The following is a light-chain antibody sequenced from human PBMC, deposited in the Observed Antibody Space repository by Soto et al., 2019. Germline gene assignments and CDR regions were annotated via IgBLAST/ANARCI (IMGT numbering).Light chain of an antibody. J-gene: IGLJ3*02. Sequence: QSALTQPASVSGSPGQSVTISCTGTSSDVGGYNYVFWYQQHPGKAPKLMIYEVSNRPSGVSNRVSGSKSGNTASLTISGLQAEDEADYYCRSYTSSSTGVFGGGTQLTVL. CDR2: EVS. V-gene: IGLV2-14*01. CDR1: SSDVGGYNY. CDR3: RSYTSSSTGV.